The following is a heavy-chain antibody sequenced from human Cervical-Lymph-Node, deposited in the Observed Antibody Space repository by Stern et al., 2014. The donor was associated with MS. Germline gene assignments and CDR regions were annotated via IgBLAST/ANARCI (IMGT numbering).Heavy chain of an antibody. D-gene: IGHD5-18*01. CDR2: ISSGGGRT. J-gene: IGHJ4*02. CDR3: VTGRGYMSGQPDFDY. Sequence: VQLVESGGGVVQPGRSLRLACAASGFTFTSYAIHWVRQPPGKGLEWVAVISSGGGRTFYADSVRGRLTISRDNSKNMLFLHMNSLSAEDTAVYYCVTGRGYMSGQPDFDYWGQGALVTVTS. V-gene: IGHV3-30*01. CDR1: GFTFTSYA.